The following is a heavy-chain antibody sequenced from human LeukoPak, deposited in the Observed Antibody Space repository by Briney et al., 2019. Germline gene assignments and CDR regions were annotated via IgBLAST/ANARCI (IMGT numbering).Heavy chain of an antibody. CDR2: ISGRGGST. V-gene: IGHV3-23*01. D-gene: IGHD3-3*01. CDR1: GFTFSSYA. CDR3: AKRFLEWLLSPDWFDP. Sequence: GGSLRLSCAASGFTFSSYAMSWVRQAPGKGLEWVSAISGRGGSTYYADSVKGRVTISRDNSTNTLYLQMNSLRAEDTAVYYCAKRFLEWLLSPDWFDPWGQGTLVTVSS. J-gene: IGHJ5*02.